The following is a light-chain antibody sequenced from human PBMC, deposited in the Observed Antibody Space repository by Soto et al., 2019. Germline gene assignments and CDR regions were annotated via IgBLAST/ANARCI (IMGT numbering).Light chain of an antibody. CDR3: CSYAGSSTFYV. CDR2: EVS. V-gene: IGLV2-23*02. Sequence: QSVLTQPASVSGSPGQSITISCTGTSSGVGSYNLVSWYQQHPGKAPKLMIYEVSKRPSGVSNRFSGSKSGNTASLTISVLQAEDEADYYCCSYAGSSTFYVFGTGTKVTVL. J-gene: IGLJ1*01. CDR1: SSGVGSYNL.